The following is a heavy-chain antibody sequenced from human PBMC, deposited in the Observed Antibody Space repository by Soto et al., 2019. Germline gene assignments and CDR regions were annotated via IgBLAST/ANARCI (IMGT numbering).Heavy chain of an antibody. CDR3: ARWFGELLSGMDV. CDR2: ISSSSSYT. D-gene: IGHD3-10*01. V-gene: IGHV3-11*06. CDR1: GFTFSDYY. J-gene: IGHJ6*02. Sequence: LRLSRAASGFTFSDYYMSWIRQAPGKGLEWVSYISSSSSYTNYADSVKGRFTISRDNAKNSLYLQMNSLRAEDTAVYYCARWFGELLSGMDVWGQGTTVTVSS.